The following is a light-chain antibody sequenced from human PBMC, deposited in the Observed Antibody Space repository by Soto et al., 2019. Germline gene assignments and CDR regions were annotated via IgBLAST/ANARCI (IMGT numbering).Light chain of an antibody. Sequence: DIQLTQSLSSLSASVGDRVSITCRASQSISNYLNWYQQKAGKAPKVLIYAASNLHGGVPSRFSGSGSGTDFTLTINSLQPEDFATYYCQQSFDVPRTFGQGTKVDIK. V-gene: IGKV1-39*01. CDR3: QQSFDVPRT. CDR2: AAS. J-gene: IGKJ1*01. CDR1: QSISNY.